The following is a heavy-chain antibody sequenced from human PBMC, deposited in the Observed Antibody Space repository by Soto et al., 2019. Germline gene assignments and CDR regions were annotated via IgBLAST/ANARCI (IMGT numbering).Heavy chain of an antibody. CDR2: IDPSDSYT. CDR3: ARGVTYYYDSSGYYYRPNAFDI. Sequence: GESLKISCKGSGYSFTSYWISWVRQMPGKGLEWMGRIDPSDSYTNYSPSFQGHVTISADKSISTAYLQWSSLKASDTAMYYCARGVTYYYDSSGYYYRPNAFDIWSQGTIISVSS. D-gene: IGHD3-22*01. CDR1: GYSFTSYW. J-gene: IGHJ3*02. V-gene: IGHV5-10-1*01.